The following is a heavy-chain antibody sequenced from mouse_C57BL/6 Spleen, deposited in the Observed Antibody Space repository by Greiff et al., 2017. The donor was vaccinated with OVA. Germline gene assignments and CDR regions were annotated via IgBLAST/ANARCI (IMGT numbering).Heavy chain of an antibody. CDR1: GYTFTSYW. D-gene: IGHD1-1*01. V-gene: IGHV1-64*01. Sequence: QVQLQQPGAELVQPGASVKLSCKASGYTFTSYWMHWVKQRPGQGLEWIGIIHPNSGSTTYNEKFKSKATLTVAKSSSTAYMQLNSLTSEASAVYSCSRGGGSSSLYFDCWGKGTTLTVSS. J-gene: IGHJ2*01. CDR2: IHPNSGST. CDR3: SRGGGSSSLYFDC.